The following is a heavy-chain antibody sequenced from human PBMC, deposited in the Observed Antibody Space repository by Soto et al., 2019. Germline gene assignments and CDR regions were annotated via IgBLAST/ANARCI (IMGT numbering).Heavy chain of an antibody. Sequence: ASVKVSCKASGGTFSSYAISWVRQAPGQGLEWMGGIIPIFGTANYAQKFQGRVTITADESTSTAYMELSSLRSEDTAVYYCAMGDSTTVTRVYYYYYYGMDVWGQGTTVTVSS. CDR2: IIPIFGTA. V-gene: IGHV1-69*13. CDR3: AMGDSTTVTRVYYYYYYGMDV. CDR1: GGTFSSYA. D-gene: IGHD4-4*01. J-gene: IGHJ6*02.